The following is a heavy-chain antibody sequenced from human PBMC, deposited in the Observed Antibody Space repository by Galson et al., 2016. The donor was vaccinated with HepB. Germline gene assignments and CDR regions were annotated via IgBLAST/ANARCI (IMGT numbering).Heavy chain of an antibody. Sequence: SVKVSCKASGFTSSGSALHWVRQAPGQRLEWIGWIVVGSGSTNYAQKFHERVTITRDMSTSTTHMEVSSLRSEDTAVYYCAVEVLIGHAHFASWGLGTLVTVSS. CDR2: IVVGSGST. D-gene: IGHD3-9*01. CDR1: GFTSSGSA. V-gene: IGHV1-58*01. J-gene: IGHJ4*02. CDR3: AVEVLIGHAHFAS.